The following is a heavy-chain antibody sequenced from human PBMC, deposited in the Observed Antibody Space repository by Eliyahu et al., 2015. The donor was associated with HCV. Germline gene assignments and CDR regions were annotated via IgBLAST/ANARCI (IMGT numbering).Heavy chain of an antibody. CDR1: GXSFTNYY. CDR3: AREPPHTGYLDY. J-gene: IGHJ4*02. CDR2: IKPDYGST. V-gene: IGHV1-46*01. Sequence: QVQLVQSGAEVKKPGASVKXSCRTSGXSFTNYYIHWLRQAPGQGLEWMGIIKPDYGSTIYAQKFRGRVTMTSDTSATTVHMELSSLTSEDTAVYYCAREPPHTGYLDYWGQGPMVTVSS.